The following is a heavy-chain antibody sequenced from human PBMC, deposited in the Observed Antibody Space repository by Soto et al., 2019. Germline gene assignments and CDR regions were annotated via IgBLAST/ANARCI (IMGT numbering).Heavy chain of an antibody. CDR2: ISSSGSTI. Sequence: GGSLRLSCAASGFTFSDYYMSWIRQAPGKGLEWVSYISSSGSTIYYADSVKGRFTISRDNAKNSLYLQMNSLRAEDTAVYYCARGPEYGDIYYYGMDVWGQGXTVTVYS. D-gene: IGHD4-17*01. CDR1: GFTFSDYY. CDR3: ARGPEYGDIYYYGMDV. J-gene: IGHJ6*02. V-gene: IGHV3-11*01.